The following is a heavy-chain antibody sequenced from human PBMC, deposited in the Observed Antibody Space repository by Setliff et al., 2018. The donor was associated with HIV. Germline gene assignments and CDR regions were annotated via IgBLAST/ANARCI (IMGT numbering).Heavy chain of an antibody. Sequence: PSETLSLTCTVSYGSISGHYWTWIRQPPGKGLEWIGYIHHSGGTQYNPSLMSRLTMSVDSSKDQFSLSLSSVTAADTAVYYCARRAGSDYFTRFDYWGQGTLVTVSS. V-gene: IGHV4-59*11. CDR1: YGSISGHY. D-gene: IGHD3-10*01. CDR3: ARRAGSDYFTRFDY. J-gene: IGHJ4*02. CDR2: IHHSGGT.